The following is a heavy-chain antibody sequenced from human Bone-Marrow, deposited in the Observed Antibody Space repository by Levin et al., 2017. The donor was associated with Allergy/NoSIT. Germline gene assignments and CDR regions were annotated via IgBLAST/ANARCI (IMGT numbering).Heavy chain of an antibody. V-gene: IGHV3-23*01. D-gene: IGHD3-22*01. J-gene: IGHJ4*01. CDR3: VKDNCEYFDNSGCHFDF. CDR2: IGASGGTT. Sequence: GGSLRLSCAASGFNFNNYAMHWVRQTPGKGLEWLSVIGASGGTTFYTDSLRGRFTISRDNSKNTVYLEMDSLRAEDTALYFCVKDNCEYFDNSGCHFDFWGHGMLLTVSS. CDR1: GFNFNNYA.